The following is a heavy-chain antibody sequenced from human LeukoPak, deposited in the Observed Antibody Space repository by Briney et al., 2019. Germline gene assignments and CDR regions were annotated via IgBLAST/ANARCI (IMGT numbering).Heavy chain of an antibody. CDR3: ASMMKLYDFWSGPYYFDY. CDR2: IKQDGSEK. D-gene: IGHD3-3*01. V-gene: IGHV3-7*01. Sequence: PGGSLRLSCAASGFTFSSYWMSWVRQAPGKGLEWVASIKQDGSEKYYVDSVKGRFTISRDNAKNSLYLQMNSLRAEDTAVYYCASMMKLYDFWSGPYYFDYWGQGTLVTVSS. CDR1: GFTFSSYW. J-gene: IGHJ4*02.